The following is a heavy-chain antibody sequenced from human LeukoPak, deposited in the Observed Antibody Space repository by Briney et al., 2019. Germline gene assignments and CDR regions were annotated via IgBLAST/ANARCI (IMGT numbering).Heavy chain of an antibody. CDR3: AKDKSSGSYSTFDY. CDR2: ISWNSGSI. Sequence: PGGSLRLSCAASGFTFDDYAMHWVRQAPGKGLEWVSGISWNSGSIGYADSVKGRFTISRDNAKNSLYLQMNSLRAEDTALYYCAKDKSSGSYSTFDYWGQGTLVTVSS. D-gene: IGHD3-10*01. V-gene: IGHV3-9*01. J-gene: IGHJ4*02. CDR1: GFTFDDYA.